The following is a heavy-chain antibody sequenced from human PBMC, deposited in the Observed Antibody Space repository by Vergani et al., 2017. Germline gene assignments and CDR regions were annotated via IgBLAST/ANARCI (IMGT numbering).Heavy chain of an antibody. CDR3: ARRRYGWGENWFDP. D-gene: IGHD3-10*01. V-gene: IGHV4-31*03. Sequence: QVQLQESGPGLVKPSQTLSLTYTVSGGSISSGGYYWSWIRQHPGKGLEWIGYIYYSGSTYYNPSLKSRVTISVDTSKNQFSLKLSSVTAADTAVYYCARRRYGWGENWFDPWGQGTLVTVSS. CDR2: IYYSGST. J-gene: IGHJ5*02. CDR1: GGSISSGGYY.